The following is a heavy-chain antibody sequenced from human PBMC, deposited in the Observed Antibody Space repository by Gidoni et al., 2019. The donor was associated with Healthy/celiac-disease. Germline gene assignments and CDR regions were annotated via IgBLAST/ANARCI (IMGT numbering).Heavy chain of an antibody. Sequence: EVQLLESGGGLVQPGGSLRLSCAASVFPFSSYAMSWVRQAPGKGLEWVSAISGSGGSTYYADSVKGRFTISRDNSKNTLYLQMNSLRAEDTAVYYCAKGLGEQLVLDYWGQGTLVTVSS. CDR2: ISGSGGST. V-gene: IGHV3-23*01. CDR1: VFPFSSYA. D-gene: IGHD6-6*01. CDR3: AKGLGEQLVLDY. J-gene: IGHJ4*02.